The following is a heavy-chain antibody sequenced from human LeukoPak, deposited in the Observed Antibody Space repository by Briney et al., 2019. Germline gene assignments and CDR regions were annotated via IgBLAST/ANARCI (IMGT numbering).Heavy chain of an antibody. CDR2: IYSDGST. V-gene: IGHV3-53*01. CDR1: GFTVSSNY. J-gene: IGHJ4*02. CDR3: ARRYCSRTNCYAFDS. D-gene: IGHD2-2*01. Sequence: GGSLRLSCAASGFTVSSNYMSWVRQAPGKGLEWVSEIYSDGSTYYAASVKGRFSISRDNAKKSLFLQVNSLRAEDTAVYYCARRYCSRTNCYAFDSWGQGTLVTVSS.